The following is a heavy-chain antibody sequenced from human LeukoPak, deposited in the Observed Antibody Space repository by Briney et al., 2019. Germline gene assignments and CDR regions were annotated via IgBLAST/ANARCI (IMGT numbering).Heavy chain of an antibody. CDR1: GGSNSTYY. D-gene: IGHD3-10*01. Sequence: SETLSLTCTISGGSNSTYYWSWIRQPAGKGLEWIGRMSATGNTNYNPSLKSRVTMSIDASKNQFSLKLTSVTAADTAVYYCLRGGIYGYPWGQGTLVTVSS. J-gene: IGHJ5*02. V-gene: IGHV4-4*07. CDR2: MSATGNT. CDR3: LRGGIYGYP.